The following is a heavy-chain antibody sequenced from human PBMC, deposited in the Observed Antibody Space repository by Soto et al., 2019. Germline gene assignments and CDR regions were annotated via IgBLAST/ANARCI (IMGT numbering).Heavy chain of an antibody. CDR2: ISYDGNNK. Sequence: QVQLVESGGGVVQPGRSLRLSCAASGFTLSSYVMHWVRQAPGKGLEWVAVISYDGNNKYYADSVKGRFTISRDNSKNTLYLQMNSLRAEDTAVYYCARDLYCSGSYDYWGQGTLVTVSS. CDR3: ARDLYCSGSYDY. D-gene: IGHD1-26*01. V-gene: IGHV3-30-3*01. CDR1: GFTLSSYV. J-gene: IGHJ4*02.